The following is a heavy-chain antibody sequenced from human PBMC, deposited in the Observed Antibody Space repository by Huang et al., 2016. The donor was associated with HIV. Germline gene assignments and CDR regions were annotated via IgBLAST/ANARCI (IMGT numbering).Heavy chain of an antibody. Sequence: QVQLHQWGAGLLRPSETLSLTCAVYGGSFSDFFWSWIRQSPGKGLEWIGEINHRGQSNYNPSLKSRVTIAVDPSTKQFSLKLKSVTAADTSIYYCARGRGSSWSLFDNWGQGSLITVLS. D-gene: IGHD6-13*01. CDR1: GGSFSDFF. CDR2: INHRGQS. V-gene: IGHV4-34*01. CDR3: ARGRGSSWSLFDN. J-gene: IGHJ4*02.